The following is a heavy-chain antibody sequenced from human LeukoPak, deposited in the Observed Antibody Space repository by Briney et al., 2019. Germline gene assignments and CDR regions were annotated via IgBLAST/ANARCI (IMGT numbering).Heavy chain of an antibody. CDR2: IDPSDSET. Sequence: GESLRISCKASGYSFTSYWIGWVRQMPGKGLEWMGIIDPSDSETRYTPSFQGQVTISVDKSLTTADLQWNSLKASDTAMYYCARQTAMGRSGDYWGQGTLGTVSS. V-gene: IGHV5-51*01. CDR1: GYSFTSYW. J-gene: IGHJ4*02. CDR3: ARQTAMGRSGDY. D-gene: IGHD5-18*01.